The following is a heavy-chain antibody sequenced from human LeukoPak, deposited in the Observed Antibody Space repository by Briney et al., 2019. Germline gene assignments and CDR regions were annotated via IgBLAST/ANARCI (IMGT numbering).Heavy chain of an antibody. CDR2: ISSSGSTI. CDR1: GFTFSSYE. D-gene: IGHD2-21*02. CDR3: AKDLQVTPDY. Sequence: GGSLRLSCAASGFTFSSYEMNWVRQAPGKGLEWVSYISSSGSTIYYADSVRGRFTISRDNSKNTLFLQMNSLRAEDTAVYYCAKDLQVTPDYWGQGTLVTVSS. V-gene: IGHV3-48*03. J-gene: IGHJ4*02.